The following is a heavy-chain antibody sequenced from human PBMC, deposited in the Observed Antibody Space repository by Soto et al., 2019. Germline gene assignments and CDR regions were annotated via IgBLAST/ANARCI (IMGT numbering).Heavy chain of an antibody. V-gene: IGHV3-30*18. J-gene: IGHJ4*02. CDR3: AKDLYDILTGYSSPFDY. D-gene: IGHD3-9*01. CDR1: GFTFSSYG. CDR2: ISYDGSNK. Sequence: GGSLRLSCAASGFTFSSYGMHWVRQAPGKGLEWVAVISYDGSNKYYADSVKGRFTISRDNSKNTLYLQMNSLRAEDTAVYYCAKDLYDILTGYSSPFDYWGQGTLVTVSS.